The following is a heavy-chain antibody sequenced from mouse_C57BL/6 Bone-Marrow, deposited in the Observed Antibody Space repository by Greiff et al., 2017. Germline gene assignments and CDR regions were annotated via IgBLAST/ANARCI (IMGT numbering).Heavy chain of an antibody. J-gene: IGHJ4*01. CDR3: ARGKLNMDY. V-gene: IGHV1-59*01. D-gene: IGHD1-3*01. CDR2: IDPSDSYT. Sequence: VKLQQPGAELVRPGTSVKLSCKASGYTFTSYWMHWVKQRPGQGLEWIGLIDPSDSYTNYNQKFKGKATLTVDTSSSTAYMQLSSLTSEDSAVYYGARGKLNMDYWGQGTSVPVSA. CDR1: GYTFTSYW.